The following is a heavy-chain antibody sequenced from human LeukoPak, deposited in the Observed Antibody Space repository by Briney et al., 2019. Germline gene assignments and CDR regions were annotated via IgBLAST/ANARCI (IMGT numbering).Heavy chain of an antibody. V-gene: IGHV3-53*01. J-gene: IGHJ4*02. CDR1: RFTVSSNY. Sequence: PGGSLRLSCAASRFTVSSNYISWVRQAPGEGLEWVSVIYSGGSTYYADSVKGRFTISRDNSKNTLYLQMNSLRAEDTAVYYCAREPIAVDGTWEYYFDYWGQGNLVTVSS. CDR3: AREPIAVDGTWEYYFDY. CDR2: IYSGGST. D-gene: IGHD6-19*01.